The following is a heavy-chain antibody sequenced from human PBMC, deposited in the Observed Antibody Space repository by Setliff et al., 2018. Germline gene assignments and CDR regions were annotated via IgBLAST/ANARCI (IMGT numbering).Heavy chain of an antibody. CDR2: IYPGDSDT. V-gene: IGHV5-51*01. CDR1: GYIFTNYW. Sequence: PGESLKISCKASGYIFTNYWIGWVRQMPGKGLEWMGVIYPGDSDTRYSPSFQGQVTISADKSINTAYLQWSSLKASDTAIYYCTRHDDRNKCTSSSCYRENDAFDVWGQGAMVTVSS. D-gene: IGHD2-2*01. CDR3: TRHDDRNKCTSSSCYRENDAFDV. J-gene: IGHJ3*01.